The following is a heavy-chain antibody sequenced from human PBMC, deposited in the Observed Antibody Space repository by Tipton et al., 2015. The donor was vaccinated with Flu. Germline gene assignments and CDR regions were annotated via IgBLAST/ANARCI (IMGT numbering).Heavy chain of an antibody. CDR3: ARRGPEVAANYFDY. D-gene: IGHD2-15*01. Sequence: TLSLTCTVSGGSISSSYWSWIRQPAGKGLEWIGRIDTSGSPNYNPSVKSRVTMSADTSKNQFFLKLSSVTAADTAVYYCARRGPEVAANYFDYWGQGTRVTVSS. CDR1: GGSISSSY. J-gene: IGHJ4*02. CDR2: IDTSGSP. V-gene: IGHV4-4*07.